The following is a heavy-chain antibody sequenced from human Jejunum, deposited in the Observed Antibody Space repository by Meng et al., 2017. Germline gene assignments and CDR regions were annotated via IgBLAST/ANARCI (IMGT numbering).Heavy chain of an antibody. J-gene: IGHJ5*02. CDR2: ISFDGTET. D-gene: IGHD3-22*01. Sequence: QVQLGGAGGGLVKPGGSLGLSCAASGFTFSDDYMHWVRQGTGKGLEWVAGISFDGTETFYADSVKGRFTISRDNSKNTLFLQMIGLRAEDTAMYYCARSGGFSSEYPWGQGTLVTVSS. CDR3: ARSGGFSSEYP. CDR1: GFTFSDDY. V-gene: IGHV3-30*03.